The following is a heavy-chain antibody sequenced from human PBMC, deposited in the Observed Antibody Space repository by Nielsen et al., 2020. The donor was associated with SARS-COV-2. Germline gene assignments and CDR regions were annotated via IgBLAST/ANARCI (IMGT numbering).Heavy chain of an antibody. CDR3: ARSTVKAFDI. CDR1: GGSISSSSYY. Sequence: SETLSLTCTVSGGSISSSSYYWGWIRQPPGKGLEWIGSIYYSGSTYYNPSLKSRVAISVDTSKNQFSLKLSSVTAADTAVYYCARSTVKAFDIWGQGTMVTVSS. CDR2: IYYSGST. D-gene: IGHD4-17*01. V-gene: IGHV4-39*07. J-gene: IGHJ3*02.